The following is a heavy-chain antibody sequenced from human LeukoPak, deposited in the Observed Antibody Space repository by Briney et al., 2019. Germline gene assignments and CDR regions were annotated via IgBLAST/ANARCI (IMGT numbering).Heavy chain of an antibody. CDR2: ISDSADRT. Sequence: QPGGSLRLSCAASGFTFSTYAVTWVRQAPGKGLEWVSSISDSADRTYYADSVKGRFTISRDNSKNTLYLQMHSLRADDTAVHYCAKALTVAGSRWGQGTLVTVSS. CDR3: AKALTVAGSR. CDR1: GFTFSTYA. V-gene: IGHV3-23*01. D-gene: IGHD6-19*01. J-gene: IGHJ4*02.